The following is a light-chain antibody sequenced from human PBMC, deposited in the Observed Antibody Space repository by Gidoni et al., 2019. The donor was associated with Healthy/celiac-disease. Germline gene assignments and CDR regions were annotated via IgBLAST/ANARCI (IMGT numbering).Light chain of an antibody. V-gene: IGKV1-33*01. J-gene: IGKJ1*01. CDR1: QDISNY. Sequence: DIQMTQSPSSLSAFVGDRVTITCQASQDISNYLNWYQQKPGKAPKLLIYDASNLETGVPSRFSGSGSGTAFTFHISRLQPEDIATYYCQQYDNLPRWTFGQGTKVEIK. CDR2: DAS. CDR3: QQYDNLPRWT.